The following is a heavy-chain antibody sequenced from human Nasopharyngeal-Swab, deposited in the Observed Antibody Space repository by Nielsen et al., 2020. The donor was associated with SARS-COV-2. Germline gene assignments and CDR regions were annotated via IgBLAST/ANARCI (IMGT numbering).Heavy chain of an antibody. CDR1: GFTFSSYS. CDR2: ISSSSSTI. J-gene: IGHJ6*02. CDR3: ARDPWAGDYVRRGGMDV. V-gene: IGHV3-48*02. D-gene: IGHD4-17*01. Sequence: GGSLRLSCAASGFTFSSYSMNWVRQAPGKGLEWVSYISSSSSTIYYADSVKGRFTISRDNAKNSLCLQMNSLRDEDTAVYYCARDPWAGDYVRRGGMDVWGQGTTVTVSS.